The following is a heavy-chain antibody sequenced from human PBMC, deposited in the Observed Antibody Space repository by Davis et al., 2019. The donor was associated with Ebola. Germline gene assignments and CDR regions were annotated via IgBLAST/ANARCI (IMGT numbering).Heavy chain of an antibody. CDR1: GGSISSSSYY. CDR3: ARGRFLEWAIDY. D-gene: IGHD3-3*01. J-gene: IGHJ4*02. V-gene: IGHV4-39*01. Sequence: SETLPLTCTVSGGSISSSSYYWGWIRQPPGKGLEWIGSIYYSGSTYYNPSLKSRVTISVDTSKNQFSLKLSSVTAADTAVYYCARGRFLEWAIDYWGQGTLVTVSS. CDR2: IYYSGST.